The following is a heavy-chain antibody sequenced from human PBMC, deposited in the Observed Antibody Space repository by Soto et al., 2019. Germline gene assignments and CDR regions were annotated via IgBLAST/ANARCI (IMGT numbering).Heavy chain of an antibody. CDR3: AREIVTAGGNNYFDP. D-gene: IGHD2-21*02. V-gene: IGHV4-4*02. CDR2: VYHTGDT. CDR1: GGTVASSHW. J-gene: IGHJ5*02. Sequence: QVQLQESGPRLVKPSESLSLTCGVSGGTVASSHWWSWVRQSPGRGLEWIGNVYHTGDTNFNPFLQSRVTFSVDKSNNQFSLRLTSVTAADTAVYFCAREIVTAGGNNYFDPWGPGTLVTVSS.